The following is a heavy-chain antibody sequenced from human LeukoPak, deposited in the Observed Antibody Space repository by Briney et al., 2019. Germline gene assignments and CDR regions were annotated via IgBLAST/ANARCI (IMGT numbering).Heavy chain of an antibody. CDR2: IWYDGSNK. Sequence: GGSLRLSCAASGFTFSSYGMHWVRQAPGKGLEWVAVIWYDGSNKYYADSVKGRFTISRDNSKNTLYLQMNSLRAEDTAVYYCARDRDSSGWYSGGFDYWGQGTLVTVSS. CDR3: ARDRDSSGWYSGGFDY. CDR1: GFTFSSYG. D-gene: IGHD6-19*01. J-gene: IGHJ4*02. V-gene: IGHV3-33*01.